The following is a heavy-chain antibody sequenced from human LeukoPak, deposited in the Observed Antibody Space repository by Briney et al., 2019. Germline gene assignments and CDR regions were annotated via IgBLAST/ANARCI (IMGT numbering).Heavy chain of an antibody. Sequence: PGGSLRLSCAASGFTFDDYAMHWVRQAPGKGLEWVSGISWNSGSIGYADSVKGRFTISRDNAKNSLYLQMNSLRAEDTAVYYCARGRLIGMALWGQGTMVTVSS. CDR3: ARGRLIGMAL. D-gene: IGHD1-14*01. V-gene: IGHV3-9*01. CDR2: ISWNSGSI. J-gene: IGHJ3*01. CDR1: GFTFDDYA.